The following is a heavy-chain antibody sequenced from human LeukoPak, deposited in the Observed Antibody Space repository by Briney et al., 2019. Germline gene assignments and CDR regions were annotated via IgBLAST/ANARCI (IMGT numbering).Heavy chain of an antibody. J-gene: IGHJ4*02. CDR1: GYSFTSGHY. CDR3: ARYCTSTTCNY. D-gene: IGHD2-2*01. CDR2: IYHTGSA. V-gene: IGHV4-38-2*01. Sequence: SETLSLTCSVSGYSFTSGHYWGWIRQPPGMGLEWIANIYHTGSAHYNPSLKSRVTISVDTSKNQFSLKLSSVTAADTAVYYCARYCTSTTCNYWGQGTLVTVSS.